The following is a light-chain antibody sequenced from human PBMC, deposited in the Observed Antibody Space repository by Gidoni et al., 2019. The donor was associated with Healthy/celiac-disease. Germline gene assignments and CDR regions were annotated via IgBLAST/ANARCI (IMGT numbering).Light chain of an antibody. J-gene: IGKJ2*01. CDR2: GAS. CDR1: QSVSNSY. V-gene: IGKV3-20*01. Sequence: EIVLTQSHGTLSLSPGERATLSCRASQSVSNSYLAWYQQKPGQAPRLLIYGASSRATGIPDRFSGSGSGTDFTLTISRLEPEDFAVYYCQQYGSSPPNTFGQGTKLEIK. CDR3: QQYGSSPPNT.